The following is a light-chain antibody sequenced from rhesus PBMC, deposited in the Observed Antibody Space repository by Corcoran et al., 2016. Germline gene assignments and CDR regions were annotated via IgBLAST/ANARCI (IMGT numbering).Light chain of an antibody. CDR2: GSS. J-gene: IGKJ3*01. V-gene: IGKV3-31*02. CDR3: QETSNLST. CDR1: QSVSSY. Sequence: EIVMTQSPATLSLSPGETATISCRTSQSVSSYLAWYQQKPGQAPRLLIYGSSSRATGIPDRFSCSGSGTDLTLTISSLEPEDFAVYYCQETSNLSTFGPGTKLDIK.